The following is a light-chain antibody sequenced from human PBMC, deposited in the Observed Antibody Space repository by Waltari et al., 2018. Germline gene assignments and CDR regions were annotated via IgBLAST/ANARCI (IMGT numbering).Light chain of an antibody. CDR1: SSNTGRNT. CDR3: ATWDDSLNAWI. CDR2: RSD. Sequence: QSLLTQPPSISGAPGQRVTISCSGGSSNTGRNTFNWYAQVPGTTPNLLMYRSDQRPSGVSDRFSGSKSGTSASLAITGLLSADEADYICATWDDSLNAWIFGGGTRLTVL. V-gene: IGLV1-44*01. J-gene: IGLJ2*01.